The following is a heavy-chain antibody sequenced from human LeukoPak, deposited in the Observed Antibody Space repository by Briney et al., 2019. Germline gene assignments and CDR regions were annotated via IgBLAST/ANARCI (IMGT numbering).Heavy chain of an antibody. Sequence: GASVKVSCKASGYTFTGYYMHWVRQAPGQGLEWMGWINPNSGGTNYAQKFQGRVTITRNTSISTAYMELSSLRSEDTAVYYCARGRSLGYCSSTSCYKSLGYWGQGTLVTVSS. V-gene: IGHV1-2*02. J-gene: IGHJ4*02. CDR1: GYTFTGYY. CDR3: ARGRSLGYCSSTSCYKSLGY. CDR2: INPNSGGT. D-gene: IGHD2-2*02.